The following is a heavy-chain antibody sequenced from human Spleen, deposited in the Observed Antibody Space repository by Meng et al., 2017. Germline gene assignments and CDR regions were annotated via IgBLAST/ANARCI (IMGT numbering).Heavy chain of an antibody. CDR1: GGSFSNYY. CDR2: INDSGTT. J-gene: IGHJ5*02. CDR3: VTHRASTSLFGP. V-gene: IGHV4-34*02. Sequence: QVQLQQWGAGLLNPSETLSLTCAVYGGSFSNYYWSWIRQSPVKGLEWIGEINDSGTTKYNPSLKSRVTISLDTSKNQFSLNLSSVTAADTAVYYCVTHRASTSLFGPWGQGTLVTVSS. D-gene: IGHD2-2*01.